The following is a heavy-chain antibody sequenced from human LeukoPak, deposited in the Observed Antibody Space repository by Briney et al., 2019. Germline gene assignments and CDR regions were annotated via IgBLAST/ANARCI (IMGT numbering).Heavy chain of an antibody. CDR3: ALVVVPAAIEYYGMDV. CDR2: IIPILGIA. Sequence: SVTVSCKASGGTFSSYAISWVRQAPGQGLEWMGRIIPILGIANYAQKFQGRVTITADKSTSTAYMELSSLRSEDTAVYYCALVVVPAAIEYYGMDVWGQGTTVTVSS. D-gene: IGHD2-2*01. J-gene: IGHJ6*02. CDR1: GGTFSSYA. V-gene: IGHV1-69*04.